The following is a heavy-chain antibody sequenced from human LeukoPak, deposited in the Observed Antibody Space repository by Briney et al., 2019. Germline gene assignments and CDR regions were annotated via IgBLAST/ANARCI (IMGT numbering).Heavy chain of an antibody. Sequence: SETLSLTGAVYGGSFSGYYWSWIRQPPGKGLVRIGEINHSRSTNYNPSLKSRVTISVDTSKNQFSLKLSSVTAADTAVYYCAREGLDSYGSSYWSYYYYMDVWGKGTTVTVSS. CDR1: GGSFSGYY. CDR2: INHSRST. J-gene: IGHJ6*03. D-gene: IGHD5-18*01. V-gene: IGHV4-34*01. CDR3: AREGLDSYGSSYWSYYYYMDV.